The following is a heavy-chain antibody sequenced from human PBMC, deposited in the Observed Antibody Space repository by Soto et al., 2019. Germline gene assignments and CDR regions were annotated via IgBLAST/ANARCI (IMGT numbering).Heavy chain of an antibody. J-gene: IGHJ1*01. V-gene: IGHV3-23*01. Sequence: QLLESGGGLVQPGGSLRLSCAASGFTFSTYAMSWVRQAPGGGLEWVSAITGVGANTYYADSVKGRFAISRYNSINSLYRETDSRRAMDTPINCCAKDAAVLRFTDGGTLHLWGQAPRVNVSS. D-gene: IGHD3-3*01. CDR3: AKDAAVLRFTDGGTLHL. CDR1: GFTFSTYA. CDR2: ITGVGANT.